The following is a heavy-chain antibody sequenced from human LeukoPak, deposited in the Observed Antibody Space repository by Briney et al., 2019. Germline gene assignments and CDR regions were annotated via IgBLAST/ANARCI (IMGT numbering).Heavy chain of an antibody. J-gene: IGHJ1*01. D-gene: IGHD2-2*01. CDR1: GGSISSSSYY. V-gene: IGHV4-39*01. CDR2: IYYSGST. Sequence: SETLPLTCTVSGGSISSSSYYWGWIRQPPWKGLEWIGSIYYSGSTYYNPSLKSRVTISVDTSKNQFSLKLSSVTAADTAVYYCARTPLKKYCSSASCQLNSFQHWGQGTLVTVSS. CDR3: ARTPLKKYCSSASCQLNSFQH.